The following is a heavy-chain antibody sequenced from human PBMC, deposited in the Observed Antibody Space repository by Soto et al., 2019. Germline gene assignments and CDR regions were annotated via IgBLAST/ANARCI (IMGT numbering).Heavy chain of an antibody. V-gene: IGHV3-15*01. CDR2: LKSEAAGGTT. J-gene: IGHJ4*02. CDR3: SYDSSRGDY. CDR1: GFAFSSAW. Sequence: LRLSCAASGFAFSSAWMSWVRQAPGKGLEWVGRLKSEAAGGTTDYAAPVKGRFTISRDDSKNTLYLQMNSLKTDDTAVYYCSYDSSRGDYWGLGTLVTVSS. D-gene: IGHD3-22*01.